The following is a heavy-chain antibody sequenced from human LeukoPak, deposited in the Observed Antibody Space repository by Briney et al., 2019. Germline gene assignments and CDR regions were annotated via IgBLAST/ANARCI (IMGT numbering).Heavy chain of an antibody. Sequence: SETLSLTCTVSGGSISSYYWSWIRQPPGKGLECIGYIYTSGSTNYNPSLKSRVTISVDTSKNQFSLKLSSVTAADTAVYYCARRGPFYWYFDLWGRGTLVTVSS. CDR2: IYTSGST. V-gene: IGHV4-4*09. J-gene: IGHJ2*01. CDR3: ARRGPFYWYFDL. CDR1: GGSISSYY.